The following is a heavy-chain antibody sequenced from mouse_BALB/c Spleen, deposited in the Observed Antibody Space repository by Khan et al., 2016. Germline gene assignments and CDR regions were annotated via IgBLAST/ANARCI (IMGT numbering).Heavy chain of an antibody. D-gene: IGHD2-1*01. CDR2: IDPENGDT. CDR1: GFNIKDYY. Sequence: VQLQQSGAELVKSGASVKLSCTASGFNIKDYYMHWVKQRPAQGLEWIGWIDPENGDTECAQKFQGKATVTADTSSNTAYLRLSSLTSEDTAVYYFNSLSYVHYIYFDYWGQGTTLTVSS. V-gene: IGHV14-4*02. CDR3: NSLSYVHYIYFDY. J-gene: IGHJ2*01.